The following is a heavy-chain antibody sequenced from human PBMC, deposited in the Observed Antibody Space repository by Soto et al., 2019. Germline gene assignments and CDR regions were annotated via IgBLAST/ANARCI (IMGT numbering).Heavy chain of an antibody. CDR2: ISTSHGYT. J-gene: IGHJ4*02. D-gene: IGHD1-26*01. CDR1: GYTFTSYG. CDR3: VKDPDLSGRLAGY. Sequence: QVKLVQSGAEVKKPGASVKVSCKAFGYTFTSYGITWVRQAPGQGLEWMGWISTSHGYTSYAQKVQGRVTMTRETATSTAYMELRSLRSDDTAVYYCVKDPDLSGRLAGYWGQGSLVTVSS. V-gene: IGHV1-18*01.